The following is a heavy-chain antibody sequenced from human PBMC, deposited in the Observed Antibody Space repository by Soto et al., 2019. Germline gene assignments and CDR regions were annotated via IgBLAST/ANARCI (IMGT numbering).Heavy chain of an antibody. CDR3: ARDGTPIVVVPAPAPNYYYMDV. CDR1: GYTFTGYY. J-gene: IGHJ6*03. Sequence: ASVKVSCKASGYTFTGYYMHWVRQAPGQGLEWMGWINPNSGGTNYAQKFQGWVTMTRDTSISTAYMELSRLRSDDTAVYYWARDGTPIVVVPAPAPNYYYMDVWGKGTKVTVSS. V-gene: IGHV1-2*04. CDR2: INPNSGGT. D-gene: IGHD2-2*01.